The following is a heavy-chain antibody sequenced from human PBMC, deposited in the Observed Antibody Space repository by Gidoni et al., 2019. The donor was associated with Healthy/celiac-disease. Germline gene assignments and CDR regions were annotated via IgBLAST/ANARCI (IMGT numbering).Heavy chain of an antibody. J-gene: IGHJ6*03. CDR1: GFTFSSYG. CDR2: IWYDGSNK. V-gene: IGHV3-33*01. D-gene: IGHD3-3*01. CDR3: ARDATIFTPYYYMDV. Sequence: QVQLVESGGGVVQHGRSLRLACAASGFTFSSYGMHWVRQSPGQGLEVVAVIWYDGSNKYYADSVEGRFTISRDNSKNTLYLQMNSLRAEDTAVYYCARDATIFTPYYYMDVWGKGTTVTVSS.